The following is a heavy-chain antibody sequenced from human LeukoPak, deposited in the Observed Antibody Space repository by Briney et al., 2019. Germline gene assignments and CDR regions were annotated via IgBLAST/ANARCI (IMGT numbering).Heavy chain of an antibody. CDR3: ARAGPVYAYPPGPFDY. V-gene: IGHV4-59*01. CDR2: IYYSGST. J-gene: IGHJ4*02. D-gene: IGHD5/OR15-5a*01. Sequence: SETLSLTSTVSGGSISSYYWSWIRQPPGKGLEWIGYIYYSGSTNYNPSLKSRVTISVDTSKNQFSLKLSSVTAADTAVYYCARAGPVYAYPPGPFDYWGQGTLVTVSS. CDR1: GGSISSYY.